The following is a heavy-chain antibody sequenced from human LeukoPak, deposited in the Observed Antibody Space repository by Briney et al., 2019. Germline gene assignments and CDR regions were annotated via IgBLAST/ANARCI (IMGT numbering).Heavy chain of an antibody. J-gene: IGHJ3*02. Sequence: GGSLRLSCAASGFTFDDYAMHWVRQAPGKSLEWVSGISWNSGSIGYADSVKGRFTISRDNAKNSLYLQMNSLRAEDTALYYCAKDRAYDYVWGSYGGAFDIWGQGTMVTVSS. CDR3: AKDRAYDYVWGSYGGAFDI. CDR2: ISWNSGSI. D-gene: IGHD3-16*01. CDR1: GFTFDDYA. V-gene: IGHV3-9*01.